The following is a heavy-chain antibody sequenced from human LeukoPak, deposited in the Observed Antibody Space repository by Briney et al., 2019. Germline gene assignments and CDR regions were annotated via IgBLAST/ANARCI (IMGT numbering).Heavy chain of an antibody. Sequence: SVKVSCKASGYTFTNYGFTWVRQAPGQGLEWMGRIIPILGIANYAQKFQGRVTITADKSTSTAYMELSSLRSEDTAVYYCATYRITNWYWGQGTLVTVSS. J-gene: IGHJ4*02. CDR2: IIPILGIA. V-gene: IGHV1-69*04. CDR3: ATYRITNWY. D-gene: IGHD3-10*01. CDR1: GYTFTNYG.